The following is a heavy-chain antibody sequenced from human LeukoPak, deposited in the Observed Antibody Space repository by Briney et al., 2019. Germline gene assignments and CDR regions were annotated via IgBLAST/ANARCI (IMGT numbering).Heavy chain of an antibody. V-gene: IGHV1-18*01. Sequence: GASVKVSCKASGYTFTSYGISWVRQAPGQGLEWMGWISAYNGNTNYAQKLQGRVTMTTDTSTSTAYMELRSLRSDDTAVYYCAREGATTYYDFWSGYYPIDYWGQGTLVTVSS. CDR1: GYTFTSYG. D-gene: IGHD3-3*01. CDR3: AREGATTYYDFWSGYYPIDY. CDR2: ISAYNGNT. J-gene: IGHJ4*02.